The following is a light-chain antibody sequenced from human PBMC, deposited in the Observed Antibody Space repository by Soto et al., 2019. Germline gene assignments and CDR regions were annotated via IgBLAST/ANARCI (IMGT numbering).Light chain of an antibody. J-gene: IGKJ2*01. CDR2: GVF. CDR1: QTVNSDY. Sequence: ETVLTQSPGTVSLSPGERATLSCTTSQTVNSDYLAWYQQKPGQAPRLLIYGVFNRATGIPDRFSGSGSGTYCTLTISGLEPEDSAVYYCQHYDGSPRTFGQGTNLEI. V-gene: IGKV3-20*01. CDR3: QHYDGSPRT.